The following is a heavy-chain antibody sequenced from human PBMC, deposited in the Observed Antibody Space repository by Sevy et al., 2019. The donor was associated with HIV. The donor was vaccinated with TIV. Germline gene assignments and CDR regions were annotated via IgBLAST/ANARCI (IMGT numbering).Heavy chain of an antibody. CDR2: IYNNIGST. J-gene: IGHJ4*02. V-gene: IGHV4-59*08. Sequence: SETLALTCSVSDDSINSYYWSWIRQPPGKGLEWIGYIYNNIGSTSYNPSLTSRVTISVDTSKNHFSLMLTSLTAADTAIYYCARGAVVIGTAATPVLDFWGLGSLVTVSS. D-gene: IGHD2-2*01. CDR3: ARGAVVIGTAATPVLDF. CDR1: DDSINSYY.